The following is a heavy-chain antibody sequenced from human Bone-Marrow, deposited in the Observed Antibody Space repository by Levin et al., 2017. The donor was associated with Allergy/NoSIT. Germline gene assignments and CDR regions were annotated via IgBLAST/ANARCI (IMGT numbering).Heavy chain of an antibody. CDR3: VKTLGPRKYKFDS. V-gene: IGHV3-23*01. CDR1: GFTFASFA. D-gene: IGHD1-26*01. Sequence: GGSLRLSCAASGFTFASFAMTWVRQAPGKGLEWVSSINGGAVDTYYADSVKGRFTISRDNSKNTLYLQMNSLRAEDAAVYYCVKTLGPRKYKFDSWGQGILVTVSS. J-gene: IGHJ4*02. CDR2: INGGAVDT.